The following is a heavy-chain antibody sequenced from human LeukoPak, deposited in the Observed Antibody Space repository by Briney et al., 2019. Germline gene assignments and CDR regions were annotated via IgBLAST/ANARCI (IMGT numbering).Heavy chain of an antibody. CDR2: ISGSGGST. D-gene: IGHD2-15*01. CDR3: AKDRGYCSGGSCYEYYYYYYMDV. V-gene: IGHV3-23*01. Sequence: PGGSLRLSCAASGFTFSSYAMSWVRQAPGKGLEWVSAISGSGGSTYYADSVKGRFTISRDNSKNTLYLQMNSLRAEDTAVYYCAKDRGYCSGGSCYEYYYYYYMDVWGKGTTVTVSS. J-gene: IGHJ6*03. CDR1: GFTFSSYA.